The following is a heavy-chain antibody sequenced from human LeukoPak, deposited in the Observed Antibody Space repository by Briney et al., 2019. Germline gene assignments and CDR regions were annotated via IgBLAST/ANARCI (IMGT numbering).Heavy chain of an antibody. D-gene: IGHD4-23*01. CDR2: ISSSSSTI. CDR3: ARDVTYGGGY. CDR1: GFTFSSYA. J-gene: IGHJ4*02. Sequence: GGSLRLSCAASGFTFSSYALSWVRQAPGKGLEWVSYISSSSSTIYYADSVKGRFTISRDNAKNSLYLQMNSLGAEDTAVYYCARDVTYGGGYWGQGTLVTVSS. V-gene: IGHV3-48*01.